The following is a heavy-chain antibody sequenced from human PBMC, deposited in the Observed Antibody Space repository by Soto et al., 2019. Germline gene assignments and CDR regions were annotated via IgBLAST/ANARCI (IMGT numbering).Heavy chain of an antibody. CDR2: IKQDGSEK. D-gene: IGHD1-26*01. CDR3: ARPYSGSLAVFDY. J-gene: IGHJ4*02. V-gene: IGHV3-7*05. Sequence: GGSLRLSCAASGFTFSSYWMSWVRQAPGKGLEWVANIKQDGSEKYYVDSVKGRFTISRDNAKNSLYLQMNSLRAEDTAVYYCARPYSGSLAVFDYWGQGTLVTVSS. CDR1: GFTFSSYW.